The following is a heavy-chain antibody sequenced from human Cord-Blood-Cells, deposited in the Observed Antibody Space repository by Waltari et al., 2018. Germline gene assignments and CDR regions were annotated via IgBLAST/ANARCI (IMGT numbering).Heavy chain of an antibody. D-gene: IGHD3-22*01. CDR2: IYYSGST. J-gene: IGHJ4*02. V-gene: IGHV4-39*01. Sequence: QLQLQESGPGLVKPSETLSLTCTVSGGSISSSSYYWGWIRPPPGKGLEWIGGIYYSGSTYYNPSLKSRVTISVDTSKNQFSLKLSSVTAADTAVYYCARLTYDSSGYFIDYWGQGTLVTVSS. CDR3: ARLTYDSSGYFIDY. CDR1: GGSISSSSYY.